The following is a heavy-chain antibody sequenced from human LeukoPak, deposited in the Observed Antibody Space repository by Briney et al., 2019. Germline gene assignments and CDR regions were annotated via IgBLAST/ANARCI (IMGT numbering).Heavy chain of an antibody. CDR3: ARDQGKNYYDSSGYYSLPADY. J-gene: IGHJ4*02. Sequence: GGSLRLSCAASGFTFSSYAMHWVRQAPGKGLEWVAVISYDGSNKYYADSVKGRFTISRDNSKNTLYLQMNSLRAEDTAVYYCARDQGKNYYDSSGYYSLPADYWGQGTLVTVSS. CDR1: GFTFSSYA. D-gene: IGHD3-22*01. CDR2: ISYDGSNK. V-gene: IGHV3-30*04.